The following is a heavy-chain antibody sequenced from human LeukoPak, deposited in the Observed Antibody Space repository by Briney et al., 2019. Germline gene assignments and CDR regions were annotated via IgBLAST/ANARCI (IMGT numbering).Heavy chain of an antibody. V-gene: IGHV3-23*01. Sequence: TRGSLRLSSAPSGFTLYNYAMSWVRQAPRKGLEWVSDITGSGTDTFHADSVKGRFTISRDNSESTLYLQMNSLRAEDTATYYCAKGSSSSRPYYFDYWGQGTLVTVSS. D-gene: IGHD6-6*01. J-gene: IGHJ4*02. CDR1: GFTLYNYA. CDR3: AKGSSSSRPYYFDY. CDR2: ITGSGTDT.